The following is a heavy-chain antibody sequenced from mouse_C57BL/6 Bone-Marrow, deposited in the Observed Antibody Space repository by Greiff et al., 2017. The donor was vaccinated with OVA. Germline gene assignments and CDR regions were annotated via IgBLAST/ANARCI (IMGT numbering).Heavy chain of an antibody. CDR1: GFPFTSYYY. J-gene: IGHJ3*01. CDR3: AGDRTIYDGYYAWFAD. CDR2: ITHSGET. D-gene: IGHD2-3*01. V-gene: IGHV12-3*01. Sequence: VKLVESGPGLVKPSQSLFLSCSISGFPFTSYYYWIWIRQSPGKPLEWVGYITHSGETFYNPSLQSPISITRETSKNQFFLQLNSVTTEDTAMYYCAGDRTIYDGYYAWFADWGQGTLVTVSA.